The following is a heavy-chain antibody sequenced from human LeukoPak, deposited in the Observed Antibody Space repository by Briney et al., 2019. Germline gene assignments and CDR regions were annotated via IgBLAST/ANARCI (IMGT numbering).Heavy chain of an antibody. D-gene: IGHD6-6*01. CDR1: GFTVSSNY. J-gene: IGHJ4*02. CDR2: ISGSGGST. CDR3: AKGAYSSSPGYYFDY. Sequence: GGSLRLSCAASGFTVSSNYMSWVRQAPGKGLELVSAISGSGGSTYYADSVKGRFTISRDNSKNTLYLQMNSLRAEDTAVYYCAKGAYSSSPGYYFDYWGQGTLVTVSS. V-gene: IGHV3-23*01.